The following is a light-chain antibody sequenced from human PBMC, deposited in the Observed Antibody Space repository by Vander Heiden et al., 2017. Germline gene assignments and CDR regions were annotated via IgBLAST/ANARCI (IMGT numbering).Light chain of an antibody. CDR2: AAS. CDR3: QQHHAWPLT. CDR1: QSIGNL. J-gene: IGKJ4*01. V-gene: IGKV3-15*01. Sequence: IVMTQSPPTLSVSAGERATLSCRASQSIGNLLAWYQQRPGQAPRLLIYAASSRATGIPARFSGSGSGTEFSLTISSLQSEDFAVYYSQQHHAWPLTFGGGTKVEIK.